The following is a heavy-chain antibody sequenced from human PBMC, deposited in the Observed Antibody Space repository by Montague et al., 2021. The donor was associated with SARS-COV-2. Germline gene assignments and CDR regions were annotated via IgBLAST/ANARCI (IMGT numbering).Heavy chain of an antibody. V-gene: IGHV6-1*01. CDR3: ARTTTRMLYPENAFDI. CDR1: GDSVSSNTAT. J-gene: IGHJ3*02. Sequence: CAISGDSVSSNTATWNWIRQSPSRGLEWLGRTYYRSEWYHDYAIPLKSRITINPDTSKNQFPLQLSSVAPEDTAVFYCARTTTRMLYPENAFDIWGQGTMVTVSS. D-gene: IGHD2-15*01. CDR2: TYYRSEWYH.